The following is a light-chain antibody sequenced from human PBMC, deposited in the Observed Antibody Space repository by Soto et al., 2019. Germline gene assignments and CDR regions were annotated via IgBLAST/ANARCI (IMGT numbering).Light chain of an antibody. CDR3: QPYGSLPSGVA. CDR2: GAS. J-gene: IGKJ3*01. V-gene: IGKV3-20*01. CDR1: QTVTSNR. Sequence: EMVLTQSPGTLSLSPGERATLSCRASQTVTSNRLAWYQQKPGQAPRLLIYGASRRATGIPDRFSGSGSGTDFTLTISRLEPEDFAGYYCQPYGSLPSGVAFGTGTTLDTK.